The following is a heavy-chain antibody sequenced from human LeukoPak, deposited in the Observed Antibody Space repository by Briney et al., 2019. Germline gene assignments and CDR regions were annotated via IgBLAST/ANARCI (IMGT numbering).Heavy chain of an antibody. V-gene: IGHV3-66*01. D-gene: IGHD3-16*02. CDR3: ARDYVWGSYRYSPPAN. CDR2: IYSGGST. CDR1: GFTVSSNY. J-gene: IGHJ4*02. Sequence: GGSLRLSCAASGFTVSSNYMSWVRQAPGKGLEWVSVIYSGGSTYYADSVKGRFTISRDNSKNTLYLQMNSLRAEDTGVYYCARDYVWGSYRYSPPANWGQGTLVTVSS.